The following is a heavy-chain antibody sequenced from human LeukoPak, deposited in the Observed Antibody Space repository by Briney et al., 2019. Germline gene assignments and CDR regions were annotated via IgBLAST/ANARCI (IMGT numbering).Heavy chain of an antibody. V-gene: IGHV4-61*02. CDR1: GGSISSGSYY. D-gene: IGHD2-15*01. Sequence: SQTLSLTCTVSGGSISSGSYYWSWIRQPAGKGLEWIGRIYTSGSTNYNPSLKSRVTISVDTSKNQFSLKLSSVTAADTAVYYCARREKLLKDDAFDIWGQGTMVTVSS. CDR3: ARREKLLKDDAFDI. CDR2: IYTSGST. J-gene: IGHJ3*02.